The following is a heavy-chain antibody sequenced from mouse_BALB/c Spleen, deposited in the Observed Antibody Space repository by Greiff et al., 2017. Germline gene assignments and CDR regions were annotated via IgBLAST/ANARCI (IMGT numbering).Heavy chain of an antibody. Sequence: VQRVESGPGLVAPSQSLSITCTVSGFSLTSYGVHWVRQPPGKGLEWLGVIWAGGSTNYNSALMSRLSISKDNSKSQVFLKMNSLQTDDTAMYYCAEGGLRGYYAMDYWGQGTSVTVSS. V-gene: IGHV2-9*02. CDR3: AEGGLRGYYAMDY. D-gene: IGHD2-4*01. CDR2: IWAGGST. CDR1: GFSLTSYG. J-gene: IGHJ4*01.